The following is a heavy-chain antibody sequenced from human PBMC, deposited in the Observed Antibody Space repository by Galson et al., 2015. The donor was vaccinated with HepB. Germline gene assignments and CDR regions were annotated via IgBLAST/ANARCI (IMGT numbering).Heavy chain of an antibody. CDR3: AKGAMVRGVIITIEYGMDV. Sequence: LRLSCAASGFTFSSYGMHWVRQAPGKGLEWVAVISYDGSNKYYADSVKGRFTISRDNSKNTLYLQMNSLRAEDTAVYYCAKGAMVRGVIITIEYGMDVWGQGTTVTVSS. D-gene: IGHD3-10*01. J-gene: IGHJ6*02. V-gene: IGHV3-30*18. CDR1: GFTFSSYG. CDR2: ISYDGSNK.